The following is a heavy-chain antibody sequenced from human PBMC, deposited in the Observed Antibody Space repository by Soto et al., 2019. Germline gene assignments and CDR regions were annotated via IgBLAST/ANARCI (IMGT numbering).Heavy chain of an antibody. CDR1: GGSFSGYY. CDR3: ARGRGIAARPHYYYGMYV. J-gene: IGHJ6*02. CDR2: INHSGST. D-gene: IGHD6-6*01. V-gene: IGHV4-34*01. Sequence: QVQLQQWGAGLLKPSETLSLTCAVYGGSFSGYYWSWIRQPPGKGLEWIGEINHSGSTTYNPSLKIRVTISVETYKKQCSLKLSSVTAADKAVYYWARGRGIAARPHYYYGMYVSGQGTTVTVSS.